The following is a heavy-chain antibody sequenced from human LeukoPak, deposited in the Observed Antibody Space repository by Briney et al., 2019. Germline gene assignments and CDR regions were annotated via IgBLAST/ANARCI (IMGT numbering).Heavy chain of an antibody. CDR3: ARALSQDMIRYSQD. CDR1: GFTFNNYA. V-gene: IGHV3-23*01. Sequence: PGGSLRLSCAASGFTFNNYAMSWVRQAPGKGPEWVSGILGSGDNTYYTDSVKGRFTISRDNSKNTLYLQMNSLRADDTAAYYCARALSQDMIRYSQDWGQGTLVSVSS. CDR2: ILGSGDNT. D-gene: IGHD3-22*01. J-gene: IGHJ1*01.